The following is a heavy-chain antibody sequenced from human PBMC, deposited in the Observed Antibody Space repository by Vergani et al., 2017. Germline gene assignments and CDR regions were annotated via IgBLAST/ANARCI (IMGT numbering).Heavy chain of an antibody. CDR2: INHSGST. V-gene: IGHV4-34*01. CDR1: GFTFSSYS. J-gene: IGHJ6*03. CDR3: ARTFGVVPNQAGGYMDV. D-gene: IGHD3-3*01. Sequence: VQLVESGGGLVQPGGSLRLSCAASGFTFSSYSMNWVRQAPGKWLEWIGEINHSGSTNYNPSLKSRVTISVDTSKNQFSLKLSSVTAADTAVYYCARTFGVVPNQAGGYMDVWGKGTTVTVSS.